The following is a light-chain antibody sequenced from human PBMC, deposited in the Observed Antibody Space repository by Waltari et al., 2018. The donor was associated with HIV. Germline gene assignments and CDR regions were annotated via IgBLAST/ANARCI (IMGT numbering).Light chain of an antibody. V-gene: IGLV1-44*01. CDR3: APWDDSLNGWV. J-gene: IGLJ3*02. Sequence: QSVLTQPPSASGTPGQRVTIPCSGSRSNIGSNTVSWYQQLPGTAPKLFIYSNNQRPSGVPDRFSGSKSGTSASLAISGLQSEDEADYYCAPWDDSLNGWVFGGGTKLTVV. CDR2: SNN. CDR1: RSNIGSNT.